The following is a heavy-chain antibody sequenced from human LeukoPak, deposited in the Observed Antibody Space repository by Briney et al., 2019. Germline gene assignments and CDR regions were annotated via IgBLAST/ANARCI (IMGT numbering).Heavy chain of an antibody. D-gene: IGHD6-6*01. J-gene: IGHJ4*02. CDR3: ARGPNSNWSGLDF. CDR2: ISPTGSTT. CDR1: GFSFSGHW. Sequence: GGSLRLSCTASGFSFSGHWMHWARQLPGKGLVWVSRISPTGSTTSYADSVKGRFTVSRDNAQNTLYLQVNNLRAEDAAVYYCARGPNSNWSGLDFWGQGTLLTVSS. V-gene: IGHV3-74*01.